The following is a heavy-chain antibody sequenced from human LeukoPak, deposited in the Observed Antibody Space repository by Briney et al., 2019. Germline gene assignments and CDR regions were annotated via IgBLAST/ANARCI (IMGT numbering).Heavy chain of an antibody. J-gene: IGHJ1*01. CDR2: IYSGGST. V-gene: IGHV3-53*01. Sequence: GGSLRLSCAASGLTVYRKYMSWVRPAAGKGLEGDSVIYSGGSTTYADSVKGPFTTSRDNSKNTVYLQMNSLRAEDTAVYYCTGDVYQHWGQGTLGTVSS. CDR1: GLTVYRKY. D-gene: IGHD1-14*01. CDR3: TGDVYQH.